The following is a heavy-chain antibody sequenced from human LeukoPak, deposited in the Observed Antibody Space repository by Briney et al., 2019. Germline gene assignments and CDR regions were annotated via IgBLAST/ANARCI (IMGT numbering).Heavy chain of an antibody. V-gene: IGHV1-46*01. CDR3: ARHSLIGTTPFDY. J-gene: IGHJ4*02. CDR2: INPSGGST. Sequence: GASVTVSCKASGYTFISFYMHWVRQAPAQGLEWMGVINPSGGSTAYAQQFQGRVTMTRDTSTSTLYMELSSLRSEDTAVYYCARHSLIGTTPFDYWGQGTLVTVSS. D-gene: IGHD1-20*01. CDR1: GYTFISFY.